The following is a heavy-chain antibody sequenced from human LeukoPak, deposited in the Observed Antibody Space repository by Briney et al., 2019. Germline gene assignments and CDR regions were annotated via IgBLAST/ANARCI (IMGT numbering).Heavy chain of an antibody. V-gene: IGHV4-34*01. Sequence: SETLSLTCAVYGGSFSGYHWSWIRQPPGKGLEWIGEINHSGSTNYNPSLKSRVTISVDTSKNQFSLKLSSVTAADTAVYYCASALTVTVAYYYYGMDVWGQGTTVTVSS. CDR1: GGSFSGYH. J-gene: IGHJ6*02. CDR3: ASALTVTVAYYYYGMDV. D-gene: IGHD4-17*01. CDR2: INHSGST.